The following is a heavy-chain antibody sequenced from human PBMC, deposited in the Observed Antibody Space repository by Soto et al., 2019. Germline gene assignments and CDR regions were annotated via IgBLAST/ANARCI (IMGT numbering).Heavy chain of an antibody. V-gene: IGHV1-3*01. J-gene: IGHJ4*02. CDR3: ARDQETTSVDY. D-gene: IGHD4-17*01. CDR1: GYTFTNYA. CDR2: INVGNGNT. Sequence: QVHLGQSGAEVKKPGASVKVSCKASGYTFTNYAVHWVRQAPGQRLEWMGRINVGNGNTKYSQKFPGRVTITRDTSASTAYMELSGLGSEDTAVYYCARDQETTSVDYWGQGTLVTVSS.